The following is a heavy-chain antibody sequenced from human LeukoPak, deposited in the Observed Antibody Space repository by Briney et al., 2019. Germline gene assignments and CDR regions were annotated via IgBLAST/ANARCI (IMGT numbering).Heavy chain of an antibody. V-gene: IGHV3-48*02. Sequence: GGSLRLSCAASGFTFSSYGMNWVRQAPGKGLEWVSYITSSTTIFYADSVKGRFTISGDNAKDSLYLQMSSLRDEDTAMYYCARDPLDYWGQGTLVTVSS. J-gene: IGHJ4*02. CDR3: ARDPLDY. CDR1: GFTFSSYG. CDR2: ITSSTTI.